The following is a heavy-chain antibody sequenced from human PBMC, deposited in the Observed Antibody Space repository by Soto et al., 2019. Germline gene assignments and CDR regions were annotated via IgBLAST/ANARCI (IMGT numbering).Heavy chain of an antibody. J-gene: IGHJ3*02. CDR3: AKDLAVTMIVVVPPSAFDI. V-gene: IGHV3-23*01. D-gene: IGHD3-22*01. Sequence: GGSLRLSCAASGFTFSSYAMSWVRQAPGKGLEWVSAISGSGGNTYYADSVKGRFTISRDNSKNTLYLQMNSLRAEDTAVYYCAKDLAVTMIVVVPPSAFDIWGQGTMVTVSS. CDR1: GFTFSSYA. CDR2: ISGSGGNT.